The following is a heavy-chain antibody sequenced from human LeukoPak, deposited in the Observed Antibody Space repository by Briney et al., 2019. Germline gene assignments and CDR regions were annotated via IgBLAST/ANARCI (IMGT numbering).Heavy chain of an antibody. V-gene: IGHV3-23*01. CDR3: ARDPRNDY. CDR2: ISGSDTST. CDR1: GFTFSNYA. J-gene: IGHJ4*02. Sequence: PGGSLRLSCAASGFTFSNYAMSWVRQAPGKGLEWVSAISGSDTSTYYADSVKGRFTISRDNAKNSLYLQMNSLRAEDTAVYFCARDPRNDYWGQGTLVTVSS.